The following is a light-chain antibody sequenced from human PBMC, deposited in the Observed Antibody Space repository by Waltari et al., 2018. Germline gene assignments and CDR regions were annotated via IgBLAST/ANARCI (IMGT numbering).Light chain of an antibody. V-gene: IGKV1-33*01. CDR3: QQYHHLPLT. J-gene: IGKJ4*01. CDR1: QYVNKY. CDR2: DTS. Sequence: SLSASVGDSVTITCRASQYVNKYLNWYQHRPGEAPKLLIYDTSNLQAGVPSRFSGSGHGTDFSFTISSLQPEDIGTYYCQQYHHLPLTFGGGTKVEIK.